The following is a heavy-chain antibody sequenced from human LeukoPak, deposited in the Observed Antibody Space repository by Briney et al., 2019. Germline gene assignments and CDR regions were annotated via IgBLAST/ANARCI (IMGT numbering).Heavy chain of an antibody. J-gene: IGHJ4*02. CDR3: ARAPYDFWSGPFDY. V-gene: IGHV4-61*02. D-gene: IGHD3-3*01. Sequence: PSQTLSLTCTVSGGSISSGSYYWSWIRQPAGKGLEWIGRIYTSGSTNYNPSLKSRVTISVDTSKNQFSLKLSSVTAADTAVYYCARAPYDFWSGPFDYWGQGTLVTVSS. CDR1: GGSISSGSYY. CDR2: IYTSGST.